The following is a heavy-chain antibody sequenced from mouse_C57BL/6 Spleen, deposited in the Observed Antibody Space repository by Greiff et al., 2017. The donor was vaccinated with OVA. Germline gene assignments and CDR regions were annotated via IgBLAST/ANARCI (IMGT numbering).Heavy chain of an antibody. CDR2: ILPGSGST. J-gene: IGHJ3*01. V-gene: IGHV1-9*01. CDR1: GYTFTGYW. Sequence: QVQLQQSGAELLKPGASVKLSCKATGYTFTGYWIEWVKQRPGHGLEWIGEILPGSGSTNYNEKFKGKATFTADTSSNTAYMQLSSLTTEDSAIYYCARRYYGSSFAYWGQGTLVTVSA. D-gene: IGHD1-1*01. CDR3: ARRYYGSSFAY.